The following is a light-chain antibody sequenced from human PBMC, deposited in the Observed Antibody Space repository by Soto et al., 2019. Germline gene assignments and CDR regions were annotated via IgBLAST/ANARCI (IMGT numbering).Light chain of an antibody. CDR1: QSVLYSSNNKNY. J-gene: IGKJ4*01. CDR2: WAS. Sequence: DIVMTQSPDSLAVSLGERATINCKSSQSVLYSSNNKNYLAWYQQKPGQPPKLLLYWASTRESGVPDRFSGSGSGTDFTLTISSLQAEYVAVYYCQQYYSPPPTFGGGTKVEIK. CDR3: QQYYSPPPT. V-gene: IGKV4-1*01.